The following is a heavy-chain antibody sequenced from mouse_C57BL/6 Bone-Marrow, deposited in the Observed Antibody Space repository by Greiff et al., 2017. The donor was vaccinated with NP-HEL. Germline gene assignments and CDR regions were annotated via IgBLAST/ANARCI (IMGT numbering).Heavy chain of an antibody. J-gene: IGHJ2*01. Sequence: EVKLMESGGGLVQPGASLRLSCAASGFTFTDYYMSWVRPPPGKAPEWLALIRNKANGYTTEYTASVKGRFTISSDNSHNILYLQLYTLRAEDSATYYCVKADNGSSYLDYWGKGTTLTESS. CDR1: GFTFTDYY. CDR3: VKADNGSSYLDY. V-gene: IGHV7-4*01. CDR2: IRNKANGYTT. D-gene: IGHD1-1*01.